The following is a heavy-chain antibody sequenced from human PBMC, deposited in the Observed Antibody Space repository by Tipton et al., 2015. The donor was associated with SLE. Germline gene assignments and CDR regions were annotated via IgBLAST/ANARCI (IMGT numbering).Heavy chain of an antibody. Sequence: QSGPEVKKPGASVKVSCKASGYTFTSYGISWVRQAPGQGLEWMGGIIPIFGTANYAQKFQGRVTITADESTSTAYMELSSLRSEDTAVYYCARRYCSGGSCYGWFDPWGQGTLVTVSS. CDR3: ARRYCSGGSCYGWFDP. J-gene: IGHJ5*02. CDR1: GYTFTSYG. V-gene: IGHV1-69*13. CDR2: IIPIFGTA. D-gene: IGHD2-15*01.